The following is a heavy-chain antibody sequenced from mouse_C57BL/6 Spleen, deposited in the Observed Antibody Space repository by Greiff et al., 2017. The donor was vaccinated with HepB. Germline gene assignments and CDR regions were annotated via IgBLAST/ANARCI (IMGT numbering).Heavy chain of an antibody. CDR1: GYTFTSYW. J-gene: IGHJ3*01. V-gene: IGHV1-7*01. Sequence: VQLQESGVELAKPGASVKLSCKASGYTFTSYWMHWVKQRPGQGLEWIGYINPSSGYTKYNQKFKDKATLTADKSSSTAYMQLSSLTYEDSAVYYCASGYGSSYPWFAYWGQGTLVTVSA. D-gene: IGHD1-1*01. CDR2: INPSSGYT. CDR3: ASGYGSSYPWFAY.